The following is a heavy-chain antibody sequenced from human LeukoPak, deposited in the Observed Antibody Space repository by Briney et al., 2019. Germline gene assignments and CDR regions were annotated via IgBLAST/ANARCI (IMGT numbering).Heavy chain of an antibody. Sequence: GGSLRLSCAASGYTFTGYYMHWVRQAPGQGLEWMGWINPNSGGTNYAQKFQGRVTMTRDTSISTAYMELSRLRSDDTAVYYCASITALNWGSGIFDYWGQGTLVTVSS. CDR2: INPNSGGT. CDR3: ASITALNWGSGIFDY. J-gene: IGHJ4*02. V-gene: IGHV1-2*02. D-gene: IGHD3-10*01. CDR1: GYTFTGYY.